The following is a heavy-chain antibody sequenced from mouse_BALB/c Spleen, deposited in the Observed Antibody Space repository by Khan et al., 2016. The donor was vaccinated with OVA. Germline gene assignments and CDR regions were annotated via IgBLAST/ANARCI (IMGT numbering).Heavy chain of an antibody. D-gene: IGHD2-4*01. CDR1: GYSITSDYA. J-gene: IGHJ2*01. V-gene: IGHV3-2*02. CDR2: ISYSGST. CDR3: AIMIRGDYFDY. Sequence: EVQLQESGPGLVKPSQSLSLTCTVTGYSITSDYAWNWIRQFPGNKLEWMGYISYSGSTSYNPSLKSRISITRDTSNNQFFLQLNSVTTEDTATYYCAIMIRGDYFDYWGQGTTLTVSS.